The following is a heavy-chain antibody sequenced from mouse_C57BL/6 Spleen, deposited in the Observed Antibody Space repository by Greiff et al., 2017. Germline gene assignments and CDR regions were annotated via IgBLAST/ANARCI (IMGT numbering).Heavy chain of an antibody. CDR2: ISDGGSYT. J-gene: IGHJ2*01. D-gene: IGHD4-1*01. Sequence: DVMLVESGGGLVKPGGSLKLSCAASGFTFSSYAMSWVRQTPEKRLEWVATISDGGSYTYYPDNVKGRFTISRDNAKNNLYLQMSHLKSEDTAMYYCARDLGRDFDDWGQGTTLTVSS. CDR1: GFTFSSYA. V-gene: IGHV5-4*01. CDR3: ARDLGRDFDD.